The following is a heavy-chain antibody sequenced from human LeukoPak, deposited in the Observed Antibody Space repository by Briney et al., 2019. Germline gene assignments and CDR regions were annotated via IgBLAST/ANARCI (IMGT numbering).Heavy chain of an antibody. Sequence: PGGSLRLSCAASGFTFSSYGMHWVRQAPGKGLEWVAFIRYDGSNKYYADSVKGRFTISRDNSKNTLYLQMNSLRAEDTAVYYCARDGLNSGSYRAPFDYWGQGTLVTVSS. CDR2: IRYDGSNK. V-gene: IGHV3-30*02. D-gene: IGHD1-26*01. CDR3: ARDGLNSGSYRAPFDY. CDR1: GFTFSSYG. J-gene: IGHJ4*02.